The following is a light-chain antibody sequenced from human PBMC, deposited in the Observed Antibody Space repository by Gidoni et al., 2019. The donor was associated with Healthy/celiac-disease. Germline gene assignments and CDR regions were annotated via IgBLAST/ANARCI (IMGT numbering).Light chain of an antibody. CDR1: QSVLYSSNNKNY. V-gene: IGKV4-1*01. J-gene: IGKJ2*01. Sequence: DIVITQSPASLAVSLGERATINCKPSQSVLYSSNNKNYLAWYQQKPGQPPKLLIYWASTRETGVPDRFSGSGSGTDFTLTISSLQAEDVAVYYCQQYYSTLYTFGQGTKLEIK. CDR3: QQYYSTLYT. CDR2: WAS.